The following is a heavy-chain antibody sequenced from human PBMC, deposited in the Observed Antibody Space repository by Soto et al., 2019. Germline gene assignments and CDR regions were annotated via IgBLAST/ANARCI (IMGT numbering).Heavy chain of an antibody. Sequence: QVQLVQSGAEVKKPGSSVKVSCKASGGTFSSHAISWVRQAPGHGLEWMGGIIPFFKATNYAQKFQGRVTITADDSTSTAYMDLYSLRSADTAVYYCARDVPLNYYDGTFSYYAMDVWGQGTTVTVSS. CDR2: IIPFFKAT. D-gene: IGHD3-16*01. CDR3: ARDVPLNYYDGTFSYYAMDV. J-gene: IGHJ6*02. CDR1: GGTFSSHA. V-gene: IGHV1-69*01.